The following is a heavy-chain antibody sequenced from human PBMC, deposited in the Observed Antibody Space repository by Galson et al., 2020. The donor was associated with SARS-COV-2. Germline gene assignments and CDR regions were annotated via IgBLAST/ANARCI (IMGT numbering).Heavy chain of an antibody. CDR2: INVGGNT. CDR3: ARGHRGVVPSPVLGLGPYYSYYYMDV. D-gene: IGHD3-10*01. V-gene: IGHV4-34*01. CDR1: GGSFSGYS. Sequence: SETLSLTCAVYGGSFSGYSWTWVRQPPGKGLEWIGEINVGGNTNYSPSLRSRVTVLVDPSKNQFSLKLRSVTAADTALYYCARGHRGVVPSPVLGLGPYYSYYYMDVWAKGTTVTVS. J-gene: IGHJ6*03.